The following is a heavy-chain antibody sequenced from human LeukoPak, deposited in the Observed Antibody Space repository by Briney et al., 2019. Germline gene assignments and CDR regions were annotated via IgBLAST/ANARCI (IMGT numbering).Heavy chain of an antibody. CDR1: GGTFSSYA. CDR3: ATLLVAGDAFDI. V-gene: IGHV1-69*13. CDR2: IIPIFGTA. Sequence: SVKVSCKASGGTFSSYAISWVRQAPGQGLEWMGGIIPIFGTANYAQKFQGRVTITADESTSTAYMELSSLRSEDTAVYYCATLLVAGDAFDIWGQGTMVTVSS. D-gene: IGHD6-13*01. J-gene: IGHJ3*02.